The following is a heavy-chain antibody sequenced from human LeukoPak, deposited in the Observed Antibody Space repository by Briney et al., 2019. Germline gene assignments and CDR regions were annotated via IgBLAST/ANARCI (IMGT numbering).Heavy chain of an antibody. V-gene: IGHV1-8*01. CDR3: ARGSGYCSGGSCHVNWFDP. J-gene: IGHJ5*02. CDR2: MNPNSGNT. CDR1: GYTFTSYD. Sequence: ASVKVSCKASGYTFTSYDINWVRQATGQGLEWMGWMNPNSGNTGYAQKFQGRVAMTRNTSISTAYMELSSLRSEDTAVYYCARGSGYCSGGSCHVNWFDPWGQGTLVTVSS. D-gene: IGHD2-15*01.